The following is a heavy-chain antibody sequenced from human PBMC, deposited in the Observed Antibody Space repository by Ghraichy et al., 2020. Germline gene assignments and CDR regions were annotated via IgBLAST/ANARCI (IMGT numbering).Heavy chain of an antibody. D-gene: IGHD3-3*01. Sequence: SETLSLTCAVSGGSISSSNWWSWVRQPPGKGLEWIGEIYHSGSTNYNPSLKSRVTISVDKSKNQFSLKLSSVTAADTAVYYCARGLTIFGVVWPTNWFDPWGQGTLVTVSS. CDR2: IYHSGST. V-gene: IGHV4-4*02. CDR1: GGSISSSNW. CDR3: ARGLTIFGVVWPTNWFDP. J-gene: IGHJ5*02.